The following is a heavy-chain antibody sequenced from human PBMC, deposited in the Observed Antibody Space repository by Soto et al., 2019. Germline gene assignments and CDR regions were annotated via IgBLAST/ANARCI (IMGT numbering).Heavy chain of an antibody. Sequence: QVQLVESGGGVVQPGRSLRLSCAASGFTFSTYGMHWVRQAPGKGLEWEAVRLYDGRNTNYADSVKGRFTSSRDNSKNTLYLQMNSLRGEDTAVYYVARAGRRGIVSLPSDIWGQGTMVTVSS. CDR3: ARAGRRGIVSLPSDI. CDR2: RLYDGRNT. V-gene: IGHV3-33*01. D-gene: IGHD3-22*01. CDR1: GFTFSTYG. J-gene: IGHJ3*02.